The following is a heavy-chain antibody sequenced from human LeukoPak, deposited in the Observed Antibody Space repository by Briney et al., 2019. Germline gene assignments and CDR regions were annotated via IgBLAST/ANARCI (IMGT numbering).Heavy chain of an antibody. CDR1: VYTFTGYY. CDR2: INPNSGGT. Sequence: GASVKVSCKASVYTFTGYYMHWVRQAPGQGLEWMGWINPNSGGTNYAQKFQGRVTMTRDTSISTAYMELSRLRSDDTAVYYCARGGYCTNGVCSHDAFDIWGQGTMVTVSS. V-gene: IGHV1-2*02. J-gene: IGHJ3*02. CDR3: ARGGYCTNGVCSHDAFDI. D-gene: IGHD2-8*01.